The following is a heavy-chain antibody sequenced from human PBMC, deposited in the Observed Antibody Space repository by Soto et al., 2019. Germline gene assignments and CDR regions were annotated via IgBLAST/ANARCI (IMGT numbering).Heavy chain of an antibody. J-gene: IGHJ3*02. CDR2: TYYRSKWYN. V-gene: IGHV6-1*01. Sequence: SETLSLTCAISGDSVSSNSAAWNWIRQSPSRGLEWLGRTYYRSKWYNDYAVSVKSRITINPDTSKNQFSLQLNSVTPEDTAVYYCARGGIAVAGTPSAFDIWGQGTMVTVSS. D-gene: IGHD6-19*01. CDR3: ARGGIAVAGTPSAFDI. CDR1: GDSVSSNSAA.